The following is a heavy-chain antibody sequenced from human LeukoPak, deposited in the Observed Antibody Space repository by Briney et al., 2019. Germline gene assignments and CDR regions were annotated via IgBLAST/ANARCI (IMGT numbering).Heavy chain of an antibody. CDR1: GGSFSGYY. CDR3: ARYQQSYYFDY. Sequence: SETLSLTCAVSGGSFSGYYWSWIRQSPGRGLEWIGEFNLGGGTNYNPSLKSRLTISVDAAKSQVYLKLNSVTPVDTAVYYCARYQQSYYFDYWGQGTLVTVSS. V-gene: IGHV4-34*01. D-gene: IGHD2-2*01. CDR2: FNLGGGT. J-gene: IGHJ4*02.